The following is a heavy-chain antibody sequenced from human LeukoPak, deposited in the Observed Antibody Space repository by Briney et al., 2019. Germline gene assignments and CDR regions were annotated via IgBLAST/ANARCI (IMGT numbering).Heavy chain of an antibody. CDR2: IYYSGST. V-gene: IGHV4-59*11. CDR3: ARDGDSGGWFDS. Sequence: SETLSLTCTVSGGSINSHYWSWIRQPPGKGLECIGYIYYSGSTKYNPSLNSRATISLDTSKSQFFLKLTSVTAADTAVYYRARDGDSGGWFDSWGQGALVTVSS. CDR1: GGSINSHY. J-gene: IGHJ5*01. D-gene: IGHD6-25*01.